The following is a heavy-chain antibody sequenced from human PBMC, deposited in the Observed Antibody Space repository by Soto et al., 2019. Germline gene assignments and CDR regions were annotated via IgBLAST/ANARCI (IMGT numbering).Heavy chain of an antibody. J-gene: IGHJ6*02. CDR2: IYYSGST. CDR3: ARLGALAAAGVGPYYYGMDV. CDR1: GGSSSSSSYY. V-gene: IGHV4-39*01. D-gene: IGHD6-13*01. Sequence: SETLSLTCTVSGGSSSSSSYYWGWIRQPPGKGLEWIGSIYYSGSTYYNPSLKSRVTISVDTSKNQFSLKLSSVTAADTAVYYCARLGALAAAGVGPYYYGMDVWGQGTTVTVSS.